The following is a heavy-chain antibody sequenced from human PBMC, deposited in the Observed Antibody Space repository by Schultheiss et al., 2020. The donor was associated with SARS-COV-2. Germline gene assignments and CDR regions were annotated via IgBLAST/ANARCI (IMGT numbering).Heavy chain of an antibody. CDR3: AKGRYGSGKNWFDA. CDR1: GYTFTSYG. D-gene: IGHD3-10*01. Sequence: ASVKVSCKASGYTFTSYGISWVRQAPGQGLEWMGWISVYNGNTNYAQKFQGRVTITADTSTTTAYMELSSLRSEDTAVYYCAKGRYGSGKNWFDAWGQGTLVTVSS. CDR2: ISVYNGNT. V-gene: IGHV1-18*01. J-gene: IGHJ5*02.